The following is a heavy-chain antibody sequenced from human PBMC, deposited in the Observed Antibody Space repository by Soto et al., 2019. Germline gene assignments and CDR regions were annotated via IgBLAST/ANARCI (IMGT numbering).Heavy chain of an antibody. CDR1: GFTFTSSA. CDR2: IVVGSGNT. J-gene: IGHJ4*02. D-gene: IGHD3-3*01. V-gene: IGHV1-58*01. Sequence: SVKVSCKASGFTFTSSAVQWVRQARGQRLEWIGWIVVGSGNTNYAQKFQERVTITRDMSTSTAYMELSSLRSEDTAVYYCAAVRYDFWSGYPPYFDYWGQGTLVTVSS. CDR3: AAVRYDFWSGYPPYFDY.